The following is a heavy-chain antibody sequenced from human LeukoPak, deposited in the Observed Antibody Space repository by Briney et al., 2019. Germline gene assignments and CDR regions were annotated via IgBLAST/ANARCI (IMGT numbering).Heavy chain of an antibody. D-gene: IGHD6-13*01. Sequence: MSSETLSLTCAVYGGSFSGYYWSWIRQPPGKGLEWIGEINHSGSTNYNPSLKSRVTISVDTSKNQFSLRLSSVTAADTAVYYCAGLIAAAGDYYYYYGMDVWGQGTTVTVSS. V-gene: IGHV4-34*01. J-gene: IGHJ6*02. CDR1: GGSFSGYY. CDR3: AGLIAAAGDYYYYYGMDV. CDR2: INHSGST.